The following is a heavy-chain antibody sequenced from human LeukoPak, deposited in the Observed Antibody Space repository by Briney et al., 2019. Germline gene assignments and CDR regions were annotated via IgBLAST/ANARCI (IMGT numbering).Heavy chain of an antibody. Sequence: SQTLSLTCTVSGGSISSGGYYWSWIRQHPGKGLEWIGYIYYSGSTSYNPSLKSRVTISVDTSKNQFSLKLSSVTAADTAVYYCARVQRNYIDYWGQGTLVTVSS. CDR1: GGSISSGGYY. V-gene: IGHV4-31*03. J-gene: IGHJ4*02. CDR2: IYYSGST. D-gene: IGHD3-10*01. CDR3: ARVQRNYIDY.